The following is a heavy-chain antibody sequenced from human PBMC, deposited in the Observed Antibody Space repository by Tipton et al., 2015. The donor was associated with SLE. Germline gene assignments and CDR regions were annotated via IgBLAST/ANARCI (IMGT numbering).Heavy chain of an antibody. D-gene: IGHD5-12*01. J-gene: IGHJ4*02. CDR3: ATGGFSGYGPADY. CDR1: GGSFSGYY. Sequence: GLVKPSETLSLTCAVYGGSFSGYYWSWIRQPPGKGLEWIGEINHSGSTYFNPSLRSRLTMSVDTSKNQFSLNLSSVTAADTAVYFCATGGFSGYGPADYWGQGTLVTVSS. V-gene: IGHV4-34*09. CDR2: INHSGST.